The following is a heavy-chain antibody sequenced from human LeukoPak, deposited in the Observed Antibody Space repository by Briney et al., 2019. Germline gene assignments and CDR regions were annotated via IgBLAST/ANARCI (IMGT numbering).Heavy chain of an antibody. CDR1: GFTFNTYT. CDR2: ITASSTAI. D-gene: IGHD6-13*01. J-gene: IGHJ4*02. Sequence: GGSLRLSCAASGFTFNTYTMNWVRQAPGKGLEWVSSITASSTAIYSADSVKGRFTISRDNAKNSLYLQMNSLRAEDTAVYYCARVGVFSSSWLLYWGQGTLVTVSS. CDR3: ARVGVFSSSWLLY. V-gene: IGHV3-21*01.